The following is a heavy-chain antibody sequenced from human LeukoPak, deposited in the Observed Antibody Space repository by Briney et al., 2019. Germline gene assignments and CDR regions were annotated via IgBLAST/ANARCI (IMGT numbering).Heavy chain of an antibody. CDR2: ISSSGSTI. V-gene: IGHV3-48*03. D-gene: IGHD3-22*01. J-gene: IGHJ4*02. CDR1: GFTFSNYE. CDR3: ARAEDYYDSLGYYLGY. Sequence: PGGSLRLSCAASGFTFSNYEMNWVRQAPGKGLEWVSYISSSGSTIYYADSVKGRFTISRGNAKNSLYLQMNSLRAEDTAVYYCARAEDYYDSLGYYLGYWGQGTLVTVSS.